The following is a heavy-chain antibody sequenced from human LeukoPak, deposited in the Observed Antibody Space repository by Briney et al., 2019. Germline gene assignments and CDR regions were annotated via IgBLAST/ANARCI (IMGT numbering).Heavy chain of an antibody. CDR1: GFTFSSYG. J-gene: IGHJ6*02. CDR3: ARVGLGSSWYHTWPYYYYGMDV. Sequence: PGGSLRLSCAASGFTFSSYGMHWVRQAPGKGLEWVAVIWYDGSNKCYADSVKGRFTISRDNSKNTLYLQMNSLRAEDTAVYYCARVGLGSSWYHTWPYYYYGMDVWGQGTTVTVSS. D-gene: IGHD6-13*01. CDR2: IWYDGSNK. V-gene: IGHV3-33*01.